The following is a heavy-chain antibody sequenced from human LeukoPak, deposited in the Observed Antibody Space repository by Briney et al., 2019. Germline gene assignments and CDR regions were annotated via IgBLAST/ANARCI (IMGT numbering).Heavy chain of an antibody. V-gene: IGHV4-4*07. CDR3: ARETVWSGHYPYYYSYYMDV. J-gene: IGHJ6*03. Sequence: SETLSLTCTVSGGSISSYYWSWIRQPAGKGLEWIGRIYTSGSTNYNPSLKSRVTMSVDTSKNQFSLKLSSVTAADTAVYYCARETVWSGHYPYYYSYYMDVWGKGTTVTVSS. D-gene: IGHD3-3*01. CDR2: IYTSGST. CDR1: GGSISSYY.